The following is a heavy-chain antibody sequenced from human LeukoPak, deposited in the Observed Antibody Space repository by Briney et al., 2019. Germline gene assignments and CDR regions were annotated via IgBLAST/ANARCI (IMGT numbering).Heavy chain of an antibody. D-gene: IGHD3-3*01. CDR2: ICYSGST. CDR3: ARQGSYYDFWSGSPPDWFDP. CDR1: GGSISSYY. Sequence: SETLSLTCTVSGGSISSYYWSWIRQPPGKGLEWIGYICYSGSTNYNPSLKSRVTISVDTSKNQFSLKLSSVTAADTAVYYCARQGSYYDFWSGSPPDWFDPWGQGTLVTVSS. J-gene: IGHJ5*02. V-gene: IGHV4-59*08.